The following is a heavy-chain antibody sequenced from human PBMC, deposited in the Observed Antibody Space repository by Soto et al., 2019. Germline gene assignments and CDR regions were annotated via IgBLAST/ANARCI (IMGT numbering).Heavy chain of an antibody. CDR2: INTNSGNS. Sequence: QVQLVQSGAEVKKPGASVKVSCKASGYTFTSYDINWVRQATGQGLEWMGWINTNSGNSGYAQKFQGRVNLTRNNSKSPAYMELSSLRSEETAVYYCARERTYFGDYWGQGTLVTVSS. J-gene: IGHJ4*02. V-gene: IGHV1-8*01. D-gene: IGHD3-9*01. CDR1: GYTFTSYD. CDR3: ARERTYFGDY.